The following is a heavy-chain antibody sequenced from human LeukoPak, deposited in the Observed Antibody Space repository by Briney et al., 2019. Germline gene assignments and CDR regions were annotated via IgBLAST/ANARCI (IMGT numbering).Heavy chain of an antibody. D-gene: IGHD5-12*01. V-gene: IGHV4-39*07. Sequence: SETLSLTCTVSGGSISSSSYYWSWIRQPPGKGLEWIASINYSGSTYFNPSLKSRVTISIDTSTNQFSLKLNSVTAADTAVYYCARRGFYYYGMDVWGQGTTVTVSS. CDR1: GGSISSSSYY. CDR2: INYSGST. J-gene: IGHJ6*02. CDR3: ARRGFYYYGMDV.